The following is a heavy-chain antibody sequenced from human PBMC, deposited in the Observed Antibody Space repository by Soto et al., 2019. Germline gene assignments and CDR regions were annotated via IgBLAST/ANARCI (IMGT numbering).Heavy chain of an antibody. CDR2: MTPHSGKT. V-gene: IGHV1-8*01. Sequence: GASVKVSCKASGYTFTTYAINSLRQAPGQGLEWMGWMTPHSGKTGYAPKFQGRVTMTRDTSISTAYMELSSLRSEDTAVYFCARGWEVPATTFDSWGQGTLVTVSS. D-gene: IGHD2-2*01. CDR3: ARGWEVPATTFDS. CDR1: GYTFTTYA. J-gene: IGHJ4*02.